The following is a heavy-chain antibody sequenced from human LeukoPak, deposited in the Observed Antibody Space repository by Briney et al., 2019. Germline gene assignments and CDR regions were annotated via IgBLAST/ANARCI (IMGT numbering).Heavy chain of an antibody. Sequence: GSLRLSCTASGFTFGDYAMTWVRQAPGQGLEWVGFIRSQIYGGTPEYAASVKGRFTISRDDSEGVAYLQMNSRRAEDTAVYYCAKGPSSGYFAYLDYWGQGTMVTVSS. CDR1: GFTFGDYA. CDR3: AKGPSSGYFAYLDY. J-gene: IGHJ4*02. D-gene: IGHD3-22*01. V-gene: IGHV3-49*04. CDR2: IRSQIYGGTP.